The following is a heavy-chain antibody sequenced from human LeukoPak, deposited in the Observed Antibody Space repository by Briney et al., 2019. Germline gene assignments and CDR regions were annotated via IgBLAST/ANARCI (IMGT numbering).Heavy chain of an antibody. CDR1: GGSISSYD. CDR2: IHYSGST. CDR3: AREAGAGTTYFDY. D-gene: IGHD6-19*01. J-gene: IGHJ4*02. V-gene: IGHV4-59*01. Sequence: SETLSLTCTVSGGSISSYDWAWIRQPPGKELEWIGFIHYSGSTSYNPSLKSRVTISVDTSKNQFSLKLNSVTAADTAVYYCAREAGAGTTYFDYWGQGTLVTVSS.